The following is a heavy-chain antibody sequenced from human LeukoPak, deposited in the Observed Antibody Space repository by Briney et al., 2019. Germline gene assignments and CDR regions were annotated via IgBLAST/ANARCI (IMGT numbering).Heavy chain of an antibody. D-gene: IGHD6-13*01. V-gene: IGHV1-18*01. CDR2: ISAYNGNT. J-gene: IGHJ3*02. Sequence: ASVKVSCKASGYTFTSYGISWVRQAPGQGLEWMGWISAYNGNTNYAQKLQGRVTMTTDTSTSTAYMELRSLRSDDTAVYYCARSDPPGIAAAGTPEGAFDIWGQGTMVTVSS. CDR3: ARSDPPGIAAAGTPEGAFDI. CDR1: GYTFTSYG.